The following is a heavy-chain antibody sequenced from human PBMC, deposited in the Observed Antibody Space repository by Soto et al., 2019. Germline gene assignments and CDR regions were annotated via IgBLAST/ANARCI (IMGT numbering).Heavy chain of an antibody. V-gene: IGHV3-23*01. CDR3: EKDGSQVVRARDVHFDC. CDR2: ISCSGGVT. D-gene: IGHD3-10*01. CDR1: GFPFSSFA. J-gene: IGHJ4*02. Sequence: EGQLLESGGGLVQPGGSLRLSCTASGFPFSSFAMSWVRQAPGKGLEWVSLISCSGGVTYYADSVKGHVTILRDHSKRAVYVQMPSLRAKATAVYYCEKDGSQVVRARDVHFDCWGQGALVAVSA.